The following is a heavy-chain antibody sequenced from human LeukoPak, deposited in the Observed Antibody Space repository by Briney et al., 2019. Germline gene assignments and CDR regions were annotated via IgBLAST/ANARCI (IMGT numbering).Heavy chain of an antibody. CDR1: GGSISSSSYS. D-gene: IGHD2-2*01. J-gene: IGHJ6*02. V-gene: IGHV4-39*01. CDR3: ASSSTFPRKGMDV. Sequence: SETLSLTCTVSGGSISSSSYSWGWIRQSPGKGLEWIGSIYFSGSTFYNPSLRSRVTISIDTSKNQFSLKVNSVTAADAAVFYCASSSTFPRKGMDVWGQGTTVTVSS. CDR2: IYFSGST.